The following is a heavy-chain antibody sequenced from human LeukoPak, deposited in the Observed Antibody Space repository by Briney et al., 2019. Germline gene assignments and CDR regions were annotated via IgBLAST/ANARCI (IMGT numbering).Heavy chain of an antibody. J-gene: IGHJ4*02. CDR2: FDPDDGET. CDR3: ATDLGCSSTSCSDY. V-gene: IGHV1-24*01. D-gene: IGHD2-2*01. CDR1: GYTLTELS. Sequence: ASVKVSCKVSGYTLTELSMHWVRQAPGKGREWMGVFDPDDGETIYAQKFQGRVTMTEDTSTDTAYMELSSLRSEDTAVYYCATDLGCSSTSCSDYWRQGPVVTVSS.